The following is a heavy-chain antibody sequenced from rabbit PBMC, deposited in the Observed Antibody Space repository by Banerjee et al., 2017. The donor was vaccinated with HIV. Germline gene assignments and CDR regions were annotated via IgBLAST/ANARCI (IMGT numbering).Heavy chain of an antibody. Sequence: QEQLKESGGDLVKPGTSLTLTCTASGFSFSSSYYMCWVRQAPGKGLEWIGCIATGSSGATYYASWAKGRFTISKTSSTTVTLQMTSLTAADTATYFCARLNVGNRDWDFWGPGTLVT. CDR2: IATGSSGAT. V-gene: IGHV1S45*01. CDR3: ARLNVGNRDWDF. D-gene: IGHD4-2*01. CDR1: GFSFSSSYY. J-gene: IGHJ4*01.